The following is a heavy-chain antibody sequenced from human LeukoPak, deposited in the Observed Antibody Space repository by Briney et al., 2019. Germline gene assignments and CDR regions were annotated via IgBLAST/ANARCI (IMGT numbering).Heavy chain of an antibody. Sequence: GGSLRLSCAASGFTFSNYWMSLVRQAPGKGLEWVANIKQDRSEKYYVDSVKCRFTISRDNAKNSLYLQMNSLRAEDTAVYYCARVMTTVIHYFDYWGQGTLVTVSS. CDR3: ARVMTTVIHYFDY. V-gene: IGHV3-7*01. CDR1: GFTFSNYW. D-gene: IGHD4-17*01. CDR2: IKQDRSEK. J-gene: IGHJ4*02.